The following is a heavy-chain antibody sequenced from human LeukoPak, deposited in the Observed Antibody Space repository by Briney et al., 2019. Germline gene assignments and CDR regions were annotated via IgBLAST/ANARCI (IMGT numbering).Heavy chain of an antibody. D-gene: IGHD4/OR15-4a*01. CDR3: VRGPYGASISKWFDP. V-gene: IGHV4-59*01. Sequence: SETLSLTCTVSRGSISGYSWSWIRQSPGGGLEWIGYIYYSGDTAYSPSLRSRVTMSVDTSKNQFSLQLRSMTTADTAVYYCVRGPYGASISKWFDPWGQGTQVIVSP. J-gene: IGHJ5*02. CDR1: RGSISGYS. CDR2: IYYSGDT.